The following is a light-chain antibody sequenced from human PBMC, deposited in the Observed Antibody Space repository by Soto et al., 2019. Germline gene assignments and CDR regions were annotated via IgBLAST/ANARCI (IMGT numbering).Light chain of an antibody. Sequence: DIVMTQSPLSLPVTPGEPASISCRSSQSLLHSNGYNYLDWYLQKPGQSPQLLIYLGSNRANGVPDRFSGSGSGTDFTLKISRVEAEDVGVYYCMQSLRPTWTVGQGTKVEIK. J-gene: IGKJ1*01. V-gene: IGKV2-28*01. CDR2: LGS. CDR1: QSLLHSNGYNY. CDR3: MQSLRPTWT.